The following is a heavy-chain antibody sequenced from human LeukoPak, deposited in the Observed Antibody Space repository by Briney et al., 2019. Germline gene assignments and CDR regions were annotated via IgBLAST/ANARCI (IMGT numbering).Heavy chain of an antibody. V-gene: IGHV1-2*02. CDR2: INPNSGGT. J-gene: IGHJ6*02. Sequence: GASVKVSCKASGYTFTGYYMHWVRQAPGQGLEWMGWINPNSGGTNHAQKFQGRVTMTRDTSISTAYMELSRLRSDDTAVYYCARDPPAAITYYGMDVWGQGTTVTVSS. CDR1: GYTFTGYY. CDR3: ARDPPAAITYYGMDV. D-gene: IGHD2-2*01.